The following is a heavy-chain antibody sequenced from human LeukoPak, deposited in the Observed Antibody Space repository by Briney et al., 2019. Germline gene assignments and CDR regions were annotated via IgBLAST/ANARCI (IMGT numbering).Heavy chain of an antibody. V-gene: IGHV3-48*01. CDR3: ARDSPSSSWYVMVPAYYGMDV. CDR2: ISSSSSTI. CDR1: GFSFSSYA. Sequence: GGSLRLSCEASGFSFSSYAMSWVRQAPGKGLEWVSYISSSSSTIYYADSVKGRFTISRDNAKNSLYLQMNSLRAEDTAVYYCARDSPSSSWYVMVPAYYGMDVWGQGTTVTVSS. J-gene: IGHJ6*02. D-gene: IGHD6-13*01.